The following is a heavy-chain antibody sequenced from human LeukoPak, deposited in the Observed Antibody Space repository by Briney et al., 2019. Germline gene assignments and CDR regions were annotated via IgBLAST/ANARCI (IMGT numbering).Heavy chain of an antibody. CDR2: IYSGGST. J-gene: IGHJ4*02. V-gene: IGHV3-66*02. CDR1: GFTVSSNY. D-gene: IGHD3-3*01. CDR3: ARALYDFWSGYTLDY. Sequence: GGSLRLSCAAFGFTVSSNYMSWVRQAPGKGLEWVSVIYSGGSTYYADSVKGRFTISRDNSKNTLYLQMNSLRAEDTAVYYCARALYDFWSGYTLDYWGQGTLVTVSS.